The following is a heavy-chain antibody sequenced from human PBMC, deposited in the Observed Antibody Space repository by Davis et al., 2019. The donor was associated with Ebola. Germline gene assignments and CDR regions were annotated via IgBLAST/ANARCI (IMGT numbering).Heavy chain of an antibody. V-gene: IGHV4-59*08. D-gene: IGHD6-6*01. Sequence: SETLSLTCTVSGGSISSYYWSWIRQPPGKGLEWIGYIYYSGSTNYNPSLKSRVTISVDTSKDQFSLKLSSVTAADTAVYYCARGQVHWSIARYYYYYGMDVWGQGTTVTVSS. J-gene: IGHJ6*02. CDR2: IYYSGST. CDR1: GGSISSYY. CDR3: ARGQVHWSIARYYYYYGMDV.